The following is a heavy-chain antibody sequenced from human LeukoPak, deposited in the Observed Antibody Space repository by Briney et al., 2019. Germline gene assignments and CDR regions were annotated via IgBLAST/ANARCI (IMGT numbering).Heavy chain of an antibody. J-gene: IGHJ4*02. CDR1: GGTFSSYA. Sequence: ASVKVSCKASGGTFSSYAISWVRQAPGQGLEWMGGIIPIFGTANYAQKFQGRVTITADESTSTAYMELSSLRSEDTAVYYCAIGDGYSYPRPFFDYWGQGTLVTVSS. CDR2: IIPIFGTA. CDR3: AIGDGYSYPRPFFDY. V-gene: IGHV1-69*01. D-gene: IGHD5-24*01.